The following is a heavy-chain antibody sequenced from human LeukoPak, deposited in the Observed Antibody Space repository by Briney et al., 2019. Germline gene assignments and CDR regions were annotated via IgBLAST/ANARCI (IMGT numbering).Heavy chain of an antibody. D-gene: IGHD1-26*01. Sequence: ASVTVSCKASGYTFNDYYVHWVRQAPGQGLEWMGWINPNSGATYYAKKFQGRVTLTRDTSIRTAYMELSRLISDGTAVFYCGGDSIVGGRADFDFWGQGTLVTVSS. CDR3: GGDSIVGGRADFDF. J-gene: IGHJ4*02. V-gene: IGHV1-2*02. CDR1: GYTFNDYY. CDR2: INPNSGAT.